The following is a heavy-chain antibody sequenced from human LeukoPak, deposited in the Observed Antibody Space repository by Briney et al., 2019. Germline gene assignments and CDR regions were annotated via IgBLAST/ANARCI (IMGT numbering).Heavy chain of an antibody. Sequence: SETLSLTCTVSGGSISSYYWSWIRQPPGKGLEWIGYIYYSGSTNYNPSLKSRVTISVDTSKNQFSLKLSSVTAADTAVYYCARGGCSGGSCWGTINWFDPWGQGTLVTVSS. CDR2: IYYSGST. J-gene: IGHJ5*02. CDR1: GGSISSYY. CDR3: ARGGCSGGSCWGTINWFDP. V-gene: IGHV4-59*01. D-gene: IGHD2-15*01.